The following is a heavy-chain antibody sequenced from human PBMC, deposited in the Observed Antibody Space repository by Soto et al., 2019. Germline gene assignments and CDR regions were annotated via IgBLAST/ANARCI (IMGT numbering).Heavy chain of an antibody. CDR2: MSYDGRNR. V-gene: IGHV3-30*18. D-gene: IGHD6-13*01. CDR3: AKPYSNSWYYFDY. Sequence: QVQLVDSGGGVVQPGRSLRLSCAASGYSLSTYGMHWVRQAPGKGLEWVAVMSYDGRNRYYADSVKGRFTISRDNSKNTLFLQMNSLRAEDTAVYFCAKPYSNSWYYFDYWGQGTLVTVSS. J-gene: IGHJ4*02. CDR1: GYSLSTYG.